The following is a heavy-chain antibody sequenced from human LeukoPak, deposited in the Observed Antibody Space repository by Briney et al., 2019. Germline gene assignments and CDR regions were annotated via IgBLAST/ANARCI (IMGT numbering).Heavy chain of an antibody. Sequence: SETLSLTCAVSGGSFSGYYWSWLRQPPGKGLEWIGEINHSGSTNYNPSLKSRVTISVDASKNQFSLKLSSVTAADTAVYYCARAPIVVVPAAGTGWFDPWGQGTLVTVSS. J-gene: IGHJ5*02. CDR3: ARAPIVVVPAAGTGWFDP. V-gene: IGHV4-34*01. D-gene: IGHD2-2*01. CDR2: INHSGST. CDR1: GGSFSGYY.